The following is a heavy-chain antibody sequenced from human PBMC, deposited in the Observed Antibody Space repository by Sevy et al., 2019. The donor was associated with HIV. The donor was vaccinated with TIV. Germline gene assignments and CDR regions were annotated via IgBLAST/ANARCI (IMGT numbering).Heavy chain of an antibody. V-gene: IGHV3-21*01. J-gene: IGHJ4*02. Sequence: GGSLRLSCAASGFTFSSYSMNWVRQAPGKGLEWVSSISSSSSYIYYADSVKGRFTVSRDNAKNSLYLQMNSLRAEDTAVYYCARVGGKLVSDDWGQGTLVTVSS. D-gene: IGHD6-13*01. CDR3: ARVGGKLVSDD. CDR1: GFTFSSYS. CDR2: ISSSSSYI.